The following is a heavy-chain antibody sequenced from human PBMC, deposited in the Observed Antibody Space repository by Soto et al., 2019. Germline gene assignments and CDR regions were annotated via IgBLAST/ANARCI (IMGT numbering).Heavy chain of an antibody. J-gene: IGHJ6*03. CDR3: ARGWGSNYGIKYYYYYMDV. V-gene: IGHV4-31*03. CDR2: IYYSGST. CDR1: GGSISSGGYY. Sequence: SETLSLTCTVSGGSISSGGYYWSWIRQHPGKGLEWIGYIYYSGSTYYNPSLKSRVTISVDTSKNQFSLELSSVTAADTAVYYCARGWGSNYGIKYYYYYMDVWGKGTTVTVSS. D-gene: IGHD3-16*01.